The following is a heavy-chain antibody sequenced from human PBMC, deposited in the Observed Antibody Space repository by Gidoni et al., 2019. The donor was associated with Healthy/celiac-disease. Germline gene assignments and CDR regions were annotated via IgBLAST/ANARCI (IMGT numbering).Heavy chain of an antibody. Sequence: EVQLLESGGDLVQPGGSLRLSCAASGFTFSSYAMSWVRQAPGKGLEWVSAFSGSGGSTYYADSVKGRFTISRDNSKNTLYLQMNSLRVEDTAVYYCARRGGYFDYWGQGTLVTVSS. V-gene: IGHV3-23*01. D-gene: IGHD2-15*01. CDR3: ARRGGYFDY. CDR2: FSGSGGST. CDR1: GFTFSSYA. J-gene: IGHJ4*02.